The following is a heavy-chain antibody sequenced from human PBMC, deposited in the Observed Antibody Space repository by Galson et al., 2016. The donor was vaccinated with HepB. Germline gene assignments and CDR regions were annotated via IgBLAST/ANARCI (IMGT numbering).Heavy chain of an antibody. J-gene: IGHJ4*02. CDR2: INTDGRST. Sequence: SLRLSCAASGFTFSSHWMHWVRQAPGKGLVWVSRINTDGRSTNYADSVKGRFTISRDNAKNTLYLQMNSLRAEDTAVYYCARGGSRPIDYWGQGTPVTVSS. D-gene: IGHD1-26*01. V-gene: IGHV3-74*01. CDR1: GFTFSSHW. CDR3: ARGGSRPIDY.